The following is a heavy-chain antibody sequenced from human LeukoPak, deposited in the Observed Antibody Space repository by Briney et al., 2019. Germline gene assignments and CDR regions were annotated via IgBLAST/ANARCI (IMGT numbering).Heavy chain of an antibody. D-gene: IGHD3-22*01. CDR2: ISSSSSYI. V-gene: IGHV3-21*01. CDR1: GFTFSSYS. J-gene: IGHJ5*02. CDR3: ARQGAGYDSSGYYSDWFDP. Sequence: GGSLRLSCAASGFTFSSYSMNWVRQAPGKGLEWVSSISSSSSYIYYADSVKGRFTISRDNAKNSLYLQMNSLRAEDTAVYYCARQGAGYDSSGYYSDWFDPWGQGTLVTVSS.